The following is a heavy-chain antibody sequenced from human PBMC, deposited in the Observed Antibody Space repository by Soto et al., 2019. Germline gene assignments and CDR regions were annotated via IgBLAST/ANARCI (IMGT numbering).Heavy chain of an antibody. J-gene: IGHJ4*02. CDR1: GYSFTSYC. V-gene: IGHV5-10-1*01. CDR3: ARDYYYGSGSYYARSSGPNDY. CDR2: IDPSDSYT. Sequence: PGESLNISCKGSGYSFTSYCISWVRQMPGKGLEWMGRIDPSDSYTNYSPSFQGHVTISADKSISTAYLQWSSLKASDTAMYYCARDYYYGSGSYYARSSGPNDYWGQGTLVTVSS. D-gene: IGHD3-10*01.